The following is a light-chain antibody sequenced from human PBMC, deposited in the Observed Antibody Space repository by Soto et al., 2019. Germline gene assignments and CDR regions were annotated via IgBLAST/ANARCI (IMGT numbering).Light chain of an antibody. CDR1: SGDVGGYNY. CDR3: SSYISRTFVV. CDR2: DVT. J-gene: IGLJ2*01. V-gene: IGLV2-14*01. Sequence: SVLPQPASVSGSPGQSITISCTGTSGDVGGYNYVSWYQRHPGKAPKLIIYDVTNRPSGASDRFSGFKSGNTASLTISGLRADDEGDYYCSSYISRTFVVFGGGTKLTVL.